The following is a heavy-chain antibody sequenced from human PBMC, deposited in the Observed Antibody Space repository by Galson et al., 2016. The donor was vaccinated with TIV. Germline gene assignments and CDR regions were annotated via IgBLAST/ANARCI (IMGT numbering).Heavy chain of an antibody. V-gene: IGHV4-59*01. D-gene: IGHD5-12*01. J-gene: IGHJ6*03. CDR1: GGSINTYY. Sequence: SETLSLTCTVSGGSINTYYWTWIRQPPGKGLEWIGHMYHSGSTDYKSSLKSRVSISADTSKNQLSLKLTSVTAADTAVYYCARDKSGYETVDSFYYYMDVWGTGTTVTVSS. CDR2: MYHSGST. CDR3: ARDKSGYETVDSFYYYMDV.